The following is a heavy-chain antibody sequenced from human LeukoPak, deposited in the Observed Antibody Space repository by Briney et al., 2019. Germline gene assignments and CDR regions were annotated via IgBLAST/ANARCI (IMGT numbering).Heavy chain of an antibody. Sequence: GESLRLSCAASGFTLDDYAMHWVRQVPGKGLEWVSGISWNSGNIGYADSVKGRFTISRDNAKNSLYLQMNSLRAEDMALYYCAKGRRKPRLWLQPDFDSWGQGTLVTVSS. D-gene: IGHD5-18*01. CDR3: AKGRRKPRLWLQPDFDS. CDR1: GFTLDDYA. CDR2: ISWNSGNI. V-gene: IGHV3-9*03. J-gene: IGHJ4*02.